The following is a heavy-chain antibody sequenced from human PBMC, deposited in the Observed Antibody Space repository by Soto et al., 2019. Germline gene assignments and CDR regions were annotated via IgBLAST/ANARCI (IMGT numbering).Heavy chain of an antibody. CDR1: GFTFSSYE. J-gene: IGHJ3*02. D-gene: IGHD1-26*01. CDR3: AREREDAFDI. CDR2: ISGSGTTI. V-gene: IGHV3-48*03. Sequence: PGGSLRLSCVASGFTFSSYEMNWVRLAPGKGLEWVSYISGSGTTIYYADSVKGRFTISRDNARNSLYLQMNSLRAEDTAFYYCAREREDAFDIWGQVTMVTVSS.